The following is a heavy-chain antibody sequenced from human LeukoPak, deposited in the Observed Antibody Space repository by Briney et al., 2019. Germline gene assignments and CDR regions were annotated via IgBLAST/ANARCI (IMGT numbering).Heavy chain of an antibody. V-gene: IGHV1-69*13. CDR3: AIDPPSPLLLWFGELLAPPVY. Sequence: GASVKVSCKASGGTFSSYAISWVRQAPGQGLERMGGIIPIFGTANYAQKFQGRVTITADESTSTAYMELSSLRSEDTAVYYCAIDPPSPLLLWFGELLAPPVYWGQGTLVTVSS. CDR2: IIPIFGTA. J-gene: IGHJ4*02. D-gene: IGHD3-10*01. CDR1: GGTFSSYA.